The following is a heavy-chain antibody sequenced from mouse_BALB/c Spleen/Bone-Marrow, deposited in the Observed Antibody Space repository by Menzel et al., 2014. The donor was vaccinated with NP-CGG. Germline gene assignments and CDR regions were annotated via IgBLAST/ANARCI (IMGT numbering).Heavy chain of an antibody. Sequence: EVQLVESGGGLVKSGGSLKLSCAASGFSFSNYGMSWVRQTPEKRLGWVATISGDGRYTFYSDSVRGRFTISRDNAKYNLYLQLSSLRSADTALYYCARHAYYDQTEVSFVYWGQGTLVTVSA. V-gene: IGHV5-9-2*01. D-gene: IGHD2-4*01. J-gene: IGHJ3*01. CDR1: GFSFSNYG. CDR3: ARHAYYDQTEVSFVY. CDR2: ISGDGRYT.